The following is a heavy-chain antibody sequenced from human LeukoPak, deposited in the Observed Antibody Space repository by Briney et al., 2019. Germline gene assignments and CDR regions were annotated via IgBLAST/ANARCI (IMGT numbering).Heavy chain of an antibody. CDR1: GFTFRNYW. CDR3: ARDPGDYYGSGSSDAFDI. V-gene: IGHV3-74*01. D-gene: IGHD3-10*01. J-gene: IGHJ3*02. Sequence: GGSLRLSCAASGFTFRNYWMHWVRQVPGKGLVWVSHLNGDGSSITYADSVKGRFTISRDNSKNTLYLQMNSLRAEDTAVYYCARDPGDYYGSGSSDAFDIWGQGTMVTVSS. CDR2: LNGDGSSI.